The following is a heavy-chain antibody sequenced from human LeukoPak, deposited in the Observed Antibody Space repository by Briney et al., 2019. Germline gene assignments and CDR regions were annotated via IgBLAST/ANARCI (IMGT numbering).Heavy chain of an antibody. CDR3: ARDISNWFDP. CDR1: GGTFSSYA. V-gene: IGHV1-69*06. D-gene: IGHD2/OR15-2a*01. Sequence: SVKVSCKASGGTFSSYAISWERLAPGQGLEWMGGIIPIFGTANYAQKFQGRVTITADKSTSTAYMELSSLRSEDTAVYYCARDISNWFDPWGQGTLVTVSS. J-gene: IGHJ5*02. CDR2: IIPIFGTA.